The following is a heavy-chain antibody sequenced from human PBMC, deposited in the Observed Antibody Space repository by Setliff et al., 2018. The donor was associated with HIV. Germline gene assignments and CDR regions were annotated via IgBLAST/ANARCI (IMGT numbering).Heavy chain of an antibody. J-gene: IGHJ4*02. CDR3: ARATATWLVDN. V-gene: IGHV4-61*08. CDR1: GGSISSGGYS. CDR2: IYYRGGT. Sequence: SETLSLTCAVSGGSISSGGYSWTWIRQPPGKGLEWIGYIYYRGGTNYSPSLKSRLTISVDAAKNQFSLKLSSVTTADTAVYYCARATATWLVDNWGQGTLVTVSS. D-gene: IGHD2-15*01.